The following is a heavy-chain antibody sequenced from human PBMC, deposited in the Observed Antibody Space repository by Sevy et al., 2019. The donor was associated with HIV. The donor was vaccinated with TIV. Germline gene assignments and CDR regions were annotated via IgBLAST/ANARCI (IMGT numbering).Heavy chain of an antibody. CDR2: INPNSGGT. J-gene: IGHJ6*02. CDR1: GYTFTGYY. D-gene: IGHD3-10*01. V-gene: IGHV1-2*02. Sequence: ASVKVSCKASGYTFTGYYMHWVRQAPGQGLEWMGWINPNSGGTNYPQKFQGRVTMTRDTSISTAYMELSRLRSDDTAVYYCAGAVHYYGSGSYYKGYYYYGMDVWGQGTTVTVSS. CDR3: AGAVHYYGSGSYYKGYYYYGMDV.